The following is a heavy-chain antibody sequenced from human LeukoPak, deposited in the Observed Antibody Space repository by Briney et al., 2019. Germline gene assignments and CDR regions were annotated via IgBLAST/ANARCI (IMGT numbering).Heavy chain of an antibody. Sequence: SETLSLTCDVSGGSLSGFSWTWIRQTPGTGLEWIGEINHLLATNYNQSLASRLTISLDTSKNQFSLRLTSVTAADAAVYYCARAWKTYDILTRSPGGYFDYWSQGTLVIVSS. CDR1: GGSLSGFS. J-gene: IGHJ4*02. CDR3: ARAWKTYDILTRSPGGYFDY. V-gene: IGHV4-34*01. D-gene: IGHD3-9*01. CDR2: INHLLAT.